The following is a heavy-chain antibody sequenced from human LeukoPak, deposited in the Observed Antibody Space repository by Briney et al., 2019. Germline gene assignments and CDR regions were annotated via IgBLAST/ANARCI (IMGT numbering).Heavy chain of an antibody. D-gene: IGHD1-1*01. CDR1: GGSISGYY. CDR2: IFESQTT. V-gene: IGHV4-59*01. Sequence: SETLSLTCTVSGGSISGYYWSWMRQPPGKGLEWVGYIFESQTTGYTPSLESRVTVSQDTSRDQFSLKLSSVTAADTAVYYCARWNEGLDYWGQGTLVTVSS. J-gene: IGHJ4*02. CDR3: ARWNEGLDY.